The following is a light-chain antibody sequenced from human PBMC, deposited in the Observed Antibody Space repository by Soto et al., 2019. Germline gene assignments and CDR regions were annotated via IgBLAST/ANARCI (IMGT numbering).Light chain of an antibody. CDR3: CSYAGSYTYVV. CDR2: SNY. J-gene: IGLJ2*01. Sequence: QSVLTQPPSASGTPGQRVTISCSGSSSNIESNTVTWYQHLPGTAPKLVIYSNYDRPSGVPDRFSGSTSGTSASLVIRGLQSEDEADYYCCSYAGSYTYVVFGGGTKLTVL. V-gene: IGLV1-44*01. CDR1: SSNIESNT.